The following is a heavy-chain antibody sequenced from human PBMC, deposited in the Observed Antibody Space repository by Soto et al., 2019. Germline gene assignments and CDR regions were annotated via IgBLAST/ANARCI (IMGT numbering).Heavy chain of an antibody. CDR3: ARDPTVSDYYYGMDV. V-gene: IGHV3-53*01. CDR2: IYSGGST. J-gene: IGHJ6*02. CDR1: GFTVSSNY. Sequence: GGSLRLSCAASGFTVSSNYMSWVRQAPGKGLEWVSVIYSGGSTYYADSVKGRFTISRDNSKNTLYLQMNSLRAEDTAVYYCARDPTVSDYYYGMDVWGQGTTVTVSS. D-gene: IGHD4-4*01.